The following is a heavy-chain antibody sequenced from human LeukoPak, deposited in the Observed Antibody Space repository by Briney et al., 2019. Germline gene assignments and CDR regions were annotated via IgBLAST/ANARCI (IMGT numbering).Heavy chain of an antibody. Sequence: SVKVSCKASRHAFTGYYIHWVRQAPGQGLEWMGGIIPIFGTANYAQKFQGRVTITADKSTSTAYMELSSLRSEDTAVYYCARGYSSSSVWGRLDYYYYYMDVWGKGTTVTVSS. V-gene: IGHV1-69*06. D-gene: IGHD6-6*01. J-gene: IGHJ6*03. CDR3: ARGYSSSSVWGRLDYYYYYMDV. CDR1: RHAFTGYY. CDR2: IIPIFGTA.